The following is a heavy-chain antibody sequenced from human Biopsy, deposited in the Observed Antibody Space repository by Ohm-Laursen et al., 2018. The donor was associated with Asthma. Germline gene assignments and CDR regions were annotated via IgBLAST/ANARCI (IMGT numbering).Heavy chain of an antibody. CDR2: ISYHGSNK. V-gene: IGHV3-30*03. D-gene: IGHD3-3*01. Sequence: RSLRLSCAASGFTFSSYGMHWVRQAPGKGLAWVAVISYHGSNKYYADSVKGRFTISRDNSKNTLYLQMNSLRAEETAVYYCASQSSGPDFWSGYYYFDYWGQGTLVTVSS. CDR1: GFTFSSYG. CDR3: ASQSSGPDFWSGYYYFDY. J-gene: IGHJ4*02.